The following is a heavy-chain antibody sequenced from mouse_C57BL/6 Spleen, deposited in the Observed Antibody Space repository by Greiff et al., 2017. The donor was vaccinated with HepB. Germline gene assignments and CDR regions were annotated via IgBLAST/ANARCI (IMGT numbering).Heavy chain of an antibody. J-gene: IGHJ1*03. V-gene: IGHV10-1*01. CDR1: GFSFNTYA. D-gene: IGHD2-5*01. Sequence: EVKVVESGGGLVQPKGSLKLSCAASGFSFNTYAMNWVRQAPGKGVEWVARIRSKSNNYATYYADSVKDRFTISRDDSESMLYLQMNNLKTEDTAMYYCGGEDYSNYDWYFDVWGTGTTVTVSS. CDR3: GGEDYSNYDWYFDV. CDR2: IRSKSNNYAT.